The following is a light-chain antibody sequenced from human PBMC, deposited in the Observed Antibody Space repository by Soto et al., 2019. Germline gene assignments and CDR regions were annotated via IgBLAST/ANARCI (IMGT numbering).Light chain of an antibody. CDR2: RST. CDR1: SSNIGSNS. CDR3: AAWDDYLSGRVV. V-gene: IGLV1-47*01. J-gene: IGLJ2*01. Sequence: QSVLSQPPSASGTPGQRVTISCSGSSSNIGSNSVNWYQQFPGTTPKLLIYRSTQRPSGVPARFSGSKYGTSASLAISGLRSEDEADYYCAAWDDYLSGRVVFGGGTKLTVL.